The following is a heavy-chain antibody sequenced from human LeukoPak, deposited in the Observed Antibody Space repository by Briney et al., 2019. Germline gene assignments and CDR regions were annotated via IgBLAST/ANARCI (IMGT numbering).Heavy chain of an antibody. V-gene: IGHV4-34*01. CDR2: INHGGGT. CDR1: GGSFSDYF. CDR3: ARGEDGTGDYCPTYFDS. D-gene: IGHD4-17*01. Sequence: SETLSLTCAVHGGSFSDYFWNWIRQPPGKGLEWIGEINHGGGTRYNPSLKSRATISVDTSKKQFSLNLTSVTAADTAVYYCARGEDGTGDYCPTYFDSWGQGTLVTVSS. J-gene: IGHJ4*02.